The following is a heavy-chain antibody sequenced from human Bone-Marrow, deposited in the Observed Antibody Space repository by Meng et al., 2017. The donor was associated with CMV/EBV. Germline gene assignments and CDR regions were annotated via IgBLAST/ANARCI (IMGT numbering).Heavy chain of an antibody. V-gene: IGHV4-34*01. CDR2: INHSGST. J-gene: IGHJ4*02. D-gene: IGHD2-2*01. Sequence: GSLRLSCAVYGGSFSGYYWSWIRQPPGKGLEWIGEINHSGSTNYNPSLKSRVTISVDTSKNQFSRKLSSVTAADTAVYYCARARPVALVPAARARYDYWGQGTLVTVSS. CDR1: GGSFSGYY. CDR3: ARARPVALVPAARARYDY.